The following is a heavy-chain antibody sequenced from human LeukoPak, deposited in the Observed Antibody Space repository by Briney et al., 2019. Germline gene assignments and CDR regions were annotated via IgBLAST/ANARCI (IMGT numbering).Heavy chain of an antibody. V-gene: IGHV1-46*01. D-gene: IGHD3-10*01. CDR3: AREDGSGGFDY. CDR1: GYTFTSYY. Sequence: ASVKVSCKASGYTFTSYYMHWVRQAPGQGLEWVGIISPSGGSTSYAQKFQGRGTMTRHTYTSTVYLELSSLRSEHTAVYYCAREDGSGGFDYWGQGTLVTVSS. J-gene: IGHJ4*02. CDR2: ISPSGGST.